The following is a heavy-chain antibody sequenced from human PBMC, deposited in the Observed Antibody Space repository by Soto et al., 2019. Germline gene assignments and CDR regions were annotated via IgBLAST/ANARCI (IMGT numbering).Heavy chain of an antibody. CDR1: GVSITTHY. CDR3: TRHRLRGVSVGEFDF. CDR2: IYFSGST. V-gene: IGHV4-59*08. Sequence: PSETLSLTCTVSGVSITTHYWSWIRQPPGKGLEWIGYIYFSGSTNYSPSLKSRVTISVDTSKNQFSLKLSSVTAADTAVYYCTRHRLRGVSVGEFDFWGQGALVTVSS. J-gene: IGHJ4*02. D-gene: IGHD3-10*01.